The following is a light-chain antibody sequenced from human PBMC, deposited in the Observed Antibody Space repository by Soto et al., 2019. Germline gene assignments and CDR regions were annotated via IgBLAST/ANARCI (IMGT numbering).Light chain of an antibody. CDR3: QQYNSYSWT. CDR2: DAS. CDR1: QSISIW. Sequence: DILMTQSPSTLSASVGDRVTITCRASQSISIWLAWYQQKPGKAPNLLIYDASSLESGVASRFRGSGSGTEFTLTISSLQPDDFATYYCQQYNSYSWTFGQGNKVEIK. V-gene: IGKV1-5*01. J-gene: IGKJ1*01.